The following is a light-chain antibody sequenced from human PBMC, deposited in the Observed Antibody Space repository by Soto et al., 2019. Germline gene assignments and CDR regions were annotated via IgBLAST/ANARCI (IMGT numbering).Light chain of an antibody. J-gene: IGKJ1*01. CDR3: QQYNTYPWT. CDR1: QDIDFF. Sequence: DIQMTQSPSSLSASVGDRVTITCRASQDIDFFLAWFQQKPGKAPKSLIYATSKLQDGVPSKFTGSGSGTEFTRTISTLQPEDFATYYCQQYNTYPWTFGPGTKV. V-gene: IGKV1-16*02. CDR2: ATS.